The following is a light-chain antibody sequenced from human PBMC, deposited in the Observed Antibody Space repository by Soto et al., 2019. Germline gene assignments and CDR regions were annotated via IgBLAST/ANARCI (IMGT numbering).Light chain of an antibody. CDR1: SSDISTYNL. CDR2: EDT. J-gene: IGLJ3*02. V-gene: IGLV2-23*01. Sequence: QSALTQPASVSGSPGQSITISCTISSSDISTYNLVSWYQQFPGAAPNLLVYEDTKRPSGVSDRFSGSRSGNTASLTISGLQSEDEADYYCCSYGGSSAWVFGGGTKLTVL. CDR3: CSYGGSSAWV.